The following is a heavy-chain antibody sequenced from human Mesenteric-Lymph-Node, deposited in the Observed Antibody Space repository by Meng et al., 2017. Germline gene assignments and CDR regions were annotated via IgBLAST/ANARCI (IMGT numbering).Heavy chain of an antibody. CDR1: GGTFSSYA. D-gene: IGHD2-15*01. CDR3: ARAGIVVVVAAKPFDY. CDR2: IIPIFGTA. V-gene: IGHV1-69*05. J-gene: IGHJ4*02. Sequence: SVKVSCKASGGTFSSYAISWVRQAPGQGLEWMGGIIPIFGTANYAQKFQGRVTITTDESTSTAYMELSSLRSEDTAVYYCARAGIVVVVAAKPFDYWGQGTLVTVSS.